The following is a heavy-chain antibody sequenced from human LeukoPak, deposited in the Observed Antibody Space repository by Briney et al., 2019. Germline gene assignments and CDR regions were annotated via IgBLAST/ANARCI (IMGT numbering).Heavy chain of an antibody. Sequence: GGSLRLSCAASGFTFSSYAMSWVRQAPGKGLEWVGRIRSKANTYATAYAASVKGRFTISRDDSKNTAYLQMNSLKTEDTAVYYCTRYHPDDAFDIWGQGTMVTVSS. D-gene: IGHD1-14*01. CDR1: GFTFSSYA. V-gene: IGHV3-73*01. J-gene: IGHJ3*02. CDR2: IRSKANTYAT. CDR3: TRYHPDDAFDI.